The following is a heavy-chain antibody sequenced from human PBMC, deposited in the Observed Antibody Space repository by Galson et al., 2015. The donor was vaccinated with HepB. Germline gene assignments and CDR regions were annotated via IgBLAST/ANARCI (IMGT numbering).Heavy chain of an antibody. CDR2: IIPILGIA. CDR3: ARVSAPDYDILTGYDY. Sequence: SVKASCKASGGTFSSYTISWVRQAPGQGLEWMGRIIPILGIANYAQKFQGRVTITADKSTSTAYMELSSLRSEDTAVYYCARVSAPDYDILTGYDYWGQGTLVTVSS. CDR1: GGTFSSYT. V-gene: IGHV1-69*02. D-gene: IGHD3-9*01. J-gene: IGHJ4*02.